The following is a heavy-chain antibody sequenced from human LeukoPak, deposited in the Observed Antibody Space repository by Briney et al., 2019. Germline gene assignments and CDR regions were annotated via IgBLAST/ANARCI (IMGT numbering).Heavy chain of an antibody. Sequence: GGSLRLSCVVSGFTFSNCGMHWVRQAPGKGLEWVAVISSDGSNKYYADSVKGQFTISRDSYKSTLYLHMNNLRAEDTATYFCAKDAEGIRYFDWLLDFWGQGTLVTVSS. CDR2: ISSDGSNK. CDR1: GFTFSNCG. D-gene: IGHD3-9*01. V-gene: IGHV3-30*18. CDR3: AKDAEGIRYFDWLLDF. J-gene: IGHJ4*02.